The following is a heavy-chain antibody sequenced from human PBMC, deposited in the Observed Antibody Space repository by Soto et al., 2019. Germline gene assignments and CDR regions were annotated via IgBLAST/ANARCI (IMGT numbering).Heavy chain of an antibody. CDR3: MVTGTTDDF. CDR1: GASVNTGDYY. CDR2: IFSSGDT. V-gene: IGHV4-30-4*01. J-gene: IGHJ1*01. D-gene: IGHD1-7*01. Sequence: VQLQVSGPGLLKPSQTLSLTCTVSGASVNTGDYYWSYIRQPPGKGLEWLGYIFSSGDTYYNPSVKSRATISQNPSTHQFSLALTSVTAADTAAYDRMVTGTTDDFWGQGTLVTVSS.